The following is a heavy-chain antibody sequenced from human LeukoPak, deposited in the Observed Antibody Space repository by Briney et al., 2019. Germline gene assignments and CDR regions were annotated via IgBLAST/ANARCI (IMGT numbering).Heavy chain of an antibody. CDR1: GYNFNVYY. V-gene: IGHV1-46*02. J-gene: IGHJ4*02. CDR2: IHPDGGST. D-gene: IGHD4-11*01. Sequence: ASVKVSCKASGYNFNVYYIYWVRQAPGHGLESMGYIHPDGGSTNYAQKFQGRVTMTSDMSTNTVYMELRSLRSEDTAMYYCARAFNSIQPLDYWGQGTLVTVSS. CDR3: ARAFNSIQPLDY.